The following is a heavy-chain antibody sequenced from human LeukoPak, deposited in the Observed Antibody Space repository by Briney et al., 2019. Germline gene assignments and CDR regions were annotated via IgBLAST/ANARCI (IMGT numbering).Heavy chain of an antibody. CDR3: ARGGIGGMDV. CDR2: INHSGST. V-gene: IGHV4-34*01. CDR1: GGSFSGYY. D-gene: IGHD1-20*01. J-gene: IGHJ6*02. Sequence: PSETLSLTCAVYGGSFSGYYWSWIRQPPGKGLEWIGEINHSGSTNYNPSLKSRVTISVDTSKNQFSLKLSSVTAADTAVFYCARGGIGGMDVWGQGSTVIVSS.